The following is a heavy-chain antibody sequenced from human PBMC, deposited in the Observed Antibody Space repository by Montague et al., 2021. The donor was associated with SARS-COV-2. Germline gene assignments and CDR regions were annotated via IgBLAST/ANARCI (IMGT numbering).Heavy chain of an antibody. CDR3: ARARTRITMIVVVIDAFDI. Sequence: TLSLTCTVSGGSISSGGYYWSWIRQHPGKGLEWIGYTYYSGSTYYNPSLKSRVTISVDTSKSQFSLKLSSVTAADTAVYYCARARTRITMIVVVIDAFDIWGQGTMGTVSS. CDR2: TYYSGST. J-gene: IGHJ3*02. D-gene: IGHD3-22*01. V-gene: IGHV4-31*03. CDR1: GGSISSGGYY.